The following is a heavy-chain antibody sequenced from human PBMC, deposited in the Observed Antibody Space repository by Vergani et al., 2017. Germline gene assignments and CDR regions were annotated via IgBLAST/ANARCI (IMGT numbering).Heavy chain of an antibody. CDR1: GFTFSSYG. D-gene: IGHD6-25*01. CDR2: ISSGSTYT. V-gene: IGHV3-21*06. J-gene: IGHJ4*02. Sequence: VQLVESGGGVVQPGRSLRLSCAASGFTFSSYGMHWVRRAPGKGLEWVSSISSGSTYTFYADSVKDRFTISRDNAKSTLYLHMSSLRAEDTAIYYCARDGEKVGYRRHNYLDFWGQGTLVTVSS. CDR3: ARDGEKVGYRRHNYLDF.